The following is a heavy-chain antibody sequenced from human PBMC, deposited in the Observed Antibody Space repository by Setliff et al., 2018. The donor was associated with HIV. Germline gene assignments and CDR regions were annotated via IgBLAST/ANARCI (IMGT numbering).Heavy chain of an antibody. J-gene: IGHJ4*02. D-gene: IGHD6-19*01. CDR2: IYFSGST. Sequence: SETLSLTCSVTGGSIRSYYWSWIRQSPGKGLEWIGYIYFSGSTSYNPSLKSRLTISVDTSKNQFSLKLSSVTAADTAVYYCEVAGQWGQGTLVTVSS. V-gene: IGHV4-59*08. CDR1: GGSIRSYY. CDR3: EVAGQ.